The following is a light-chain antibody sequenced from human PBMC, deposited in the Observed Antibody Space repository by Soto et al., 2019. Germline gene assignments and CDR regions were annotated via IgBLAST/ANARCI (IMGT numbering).Light chain of an antibody. V-gene: IGKV3-20*01. CDR2: DVS. CDR1: QGVTTN. CDR3: QQYGSSGT. Sequence: EIVMTQSPDTLSVSPGERATLTCRAGQGVTTNFAWYQQKSGQSPRLLIYDVSIRATGVPDRFSGSGSGTDFTLTISRLEPEDFAVYYCQQYGSSGTFGQGTKVDIK. J-gene: IGKJ1*01.